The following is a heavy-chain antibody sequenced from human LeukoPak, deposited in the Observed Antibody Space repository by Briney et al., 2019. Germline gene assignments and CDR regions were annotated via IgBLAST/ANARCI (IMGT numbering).Heavy chain of an antibody. CDR2: ISGSGVTT. CDR3: ARALAVAGTGGHY. D-gene: IGHD6-19*01. J-gene: IGHJ4*02. CDR1: GFTFSSYA. Sequence: GGSLRLSCEASGFTFSSYAMSWVRQAPGKGLEWVSAISGSGVTTHYAGSVKGRFSISRDNSKNTLYLQMNSLRAEDTAVYYCARALAVAGTGGHYWGQGTLVTVSP. V-gene: IGHV3-23*01.